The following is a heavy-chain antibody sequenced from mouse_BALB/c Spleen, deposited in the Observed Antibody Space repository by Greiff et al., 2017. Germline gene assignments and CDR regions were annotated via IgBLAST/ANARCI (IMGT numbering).Heavy chain of an antibody. J-gene: IGHJ2*01. CDR2: IDPANGNT. CDR3: AMITTYYFDY. Sequence: EVQLQQSGAELVKPGASVKLSCTASGFNIKDTYMHWVKQRPEQGLEWIGRIDPANGNTKYDPKFQGKATITAVTSSNTAYLQLSSLTSEDTAVYYCAMITTYYFDYWGQGTTLTVSS. D-gene: IGHD2-4*01. V-gene: IGHV14-3*02. CDR1: GFNIKDTY.